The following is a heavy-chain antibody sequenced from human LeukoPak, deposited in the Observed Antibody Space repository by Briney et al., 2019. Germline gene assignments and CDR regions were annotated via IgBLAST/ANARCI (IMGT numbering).Heavy chain of an antibody. CDR3: ARGNWEVTTPDY. V-gene: IGHV4-39*07. J-gene: IGHJ4*02. CDR2: IYYSGST. D-gene: IGHD3-22*01. CDR1: GVSISSSSYY. Sequence: SETLSLTCTVSGVSISSSSYYWGWIRQPPGKGLEWIGSIYYSGSTNYNPHLKSRVTISIDTSKNQFSLKLSSVTAADTAVYYCARGNWEVTTPDYWGQGTLVTVSS.